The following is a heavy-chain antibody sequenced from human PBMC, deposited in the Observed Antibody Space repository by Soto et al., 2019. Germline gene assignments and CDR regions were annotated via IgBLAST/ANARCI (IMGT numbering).Heavy chain of an antibody. J-gene: IGHJ6*02. Sequence: QVQLQESGPGLVKPSETLSLTCSVSGDSVSSYYWSWIRQPPGTGLEWIGYVYYDGSTNYNPSLETRVTISIDTSKNQVSLKLNSVTAAHTAVYHWARVRRSPTVYYGLDVWGQGTTVAVSS. CDR2: VYYDGST. D-gene: IGHD1-26*01. V-gene: IGHV4-59*02. CDR3: ARVRRSPTVYYGLDV. CDR1: GDSVSSYY.